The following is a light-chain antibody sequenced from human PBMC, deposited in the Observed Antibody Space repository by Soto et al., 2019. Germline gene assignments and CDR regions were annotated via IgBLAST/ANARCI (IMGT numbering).Light chain of an antibody. V-gene: IGLV2-14*01. Sequence: QSVLTQPASVSGSPGQSITISCTGTSSDVGGYNYVSWYQQHPGKAPKLMIYDVSNRPSGVSNRFPGSKSGNTSSLTISGLQAEDEADYYCSSYTSSSTPGWVFGGGTQLTVL. CDR1: SSDVGGYNY. J-gene: IGLJ3*02. CDR2: DVS. CDR3: SSYTSSSTPGWV.